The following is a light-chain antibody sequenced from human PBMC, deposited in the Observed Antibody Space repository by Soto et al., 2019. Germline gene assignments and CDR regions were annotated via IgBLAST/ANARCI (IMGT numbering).Light chain of an antibody. J-gene: IGKJ4*01. CDR2: DAS. CDR3: QQFNNYLLT. Sequence: AIQLTQSPSSLSASVGDRVTITCRASQAITGALAWYQQKPGEPPNLLIYDASSLESGVPSRFSGSGSGTDFTLTISSLQPEDSATYLCQQFNNYLLTFGGGTKVEIK. V-gene: IGKV1D-13*01. CDR1: QAITGA.